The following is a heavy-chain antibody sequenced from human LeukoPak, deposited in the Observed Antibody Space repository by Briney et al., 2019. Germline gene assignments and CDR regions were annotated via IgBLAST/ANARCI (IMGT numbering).Heavy chain of an antibody. J-gene: IGHJ4*02. V-gene: IGHV4-61*01. Sequence: SETLSLTCTVSGGSVSSGSYYWSWIRQPPGKGLEWIGYIYYSGSTNYNPSLKSRVTISVDTSKNQFSLNLSSVTAADTAMYYCARSHDHLWGNYPDYWGQGTLVTVSS. CDR2: IYYSGST. CDR3: ARSHDHLWGNYPDY. CDR1: GGSVSSGSYY. D-gene: IGHD3-16*02.